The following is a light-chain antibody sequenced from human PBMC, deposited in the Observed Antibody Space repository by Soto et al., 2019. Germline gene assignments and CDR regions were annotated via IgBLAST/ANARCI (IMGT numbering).Light chain of an antibody. V-gene: IGLV2-14*01. CDR1: SNDVGAFNY. J-gene: IGLJ3*02. Sequence: QSALTQPASVSGSPGQSITISCTGTSNDVGAFNYVSWYQQHPGKAPKLIIYEVSNRPSGVSNRFSGSKSGNTASLTISGLQAEDEADYYCNSYASNSARVFGGGTKLTVL. CDR2: EVS. CDR3: NSYASNSARV.